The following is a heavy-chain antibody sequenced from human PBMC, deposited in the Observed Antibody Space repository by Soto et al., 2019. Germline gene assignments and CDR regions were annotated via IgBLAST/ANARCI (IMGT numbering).Heavy chain of an antibody. CDR1: GFAVSSNY. CDR3: TTDRRGYCSSTSCSRGSDAFDI. CDR2: IYSGGST. Sequence: GGSLRLSCAASGFAVSSNYMSWVRQAPGKGLEWVSVIYSGGSTYYADSVKGRFTISRDDSKNTLYLQMNSLKTEDTAVYYCTTDRRGYCSSTSCSRGSDAFDIWGQGTMVTVS. V-gene: IGHV3-66*01. D-gene: IGHD2-2*01. J-gene: IGHJ3*02.